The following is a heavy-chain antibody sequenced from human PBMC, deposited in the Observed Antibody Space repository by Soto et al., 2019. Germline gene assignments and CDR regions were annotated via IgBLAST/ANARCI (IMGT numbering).Heavy chain of an antibody. CDR1: GFTFGDHG. CDR2: VWYDGSDK. Sequence: VQLVESGGGVVQPGRSLRLSCAASGFTFGDHGMHWVRQAPGKGLEWVAVVWYDGSDKYYADSVKGRFTISRDNYKNTLYLQMNSLRAEDTAVYYCARWGDDKKLSHWGQGTLVTVSS. CDR3: ARWGDDKKLSH. D-gene: IGHD3-16*01. V-gene: IGHV3-33*01. J-gene: IGHJ4*02.